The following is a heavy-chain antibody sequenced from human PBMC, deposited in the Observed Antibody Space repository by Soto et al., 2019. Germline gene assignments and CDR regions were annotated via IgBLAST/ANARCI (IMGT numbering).Heavy chain of an antibody. J-gene: IGHJ6*02. D-gene: IGHD3-9*01. CDR3: ARVGPHAEIFTGPPDV. Sequence: GGSLKISCLASGYRFTNYWIGWVRQMPGKGLEWMGIIYPGDSDTRYSPSFRGQVTISVDKSVNTGFLQWSSLGASDSAMYYCARVGPHAEIFTGPPDVSGQGTTVTVSS. V-gene: IGHV5-51*01. CDR2: IYPGDSDT. CDR1: GYRFTNYW.